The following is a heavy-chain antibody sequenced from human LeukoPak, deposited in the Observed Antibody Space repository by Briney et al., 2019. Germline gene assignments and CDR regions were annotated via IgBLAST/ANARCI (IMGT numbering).Heavy chain of an antibody. J-gene: IGHJ6*03. CDR3: ARVLATTVTTSGNYYMDV. V-gene: IGHV1-2*02. Sequence: GASVKVSCKASGYTFTGYYMHWVRQAPGQGLEWMGWINPNSGGTIYAQNFQGRVTMTRDTSITTAYMELSSLRSEDTAVYYCARVLATTVTTSGNYYMDVWGKGTTVTVSS. D-gene: IGHD4-17*01. CDR2: INPNSGGT. CDR1: GYTFTGYY.